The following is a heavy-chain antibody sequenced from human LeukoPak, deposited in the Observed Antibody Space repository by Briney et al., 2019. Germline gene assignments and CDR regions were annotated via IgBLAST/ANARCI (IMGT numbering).Heavy chain of an antibody. CDR2: IYYSGST. Sequence: KSSETLSLTWTVSGGSISSYYWSWIRQPPGKGLEWIGYIYYSGSTNYNPSLKSRVTISVDTSKNQFSLKLSSVTAADTAVYYCATLGAYNWNYDGMDVWGQGTTVTVSS. CDR1: GGSISSYY. J-gene: IGHJ6*02. CDR3: ATLGAYNWNYDGMDV. D-gene: IGHD1-20*01. V-gene: IGHV4-59*01.